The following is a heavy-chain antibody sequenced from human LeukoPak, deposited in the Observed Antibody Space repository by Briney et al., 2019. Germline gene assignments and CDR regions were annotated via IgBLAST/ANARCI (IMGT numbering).Heavy chain of an antibody. CDR1: GGPFSGYY. Sequence: SETLSLTCAVYGGPFSGYYWSWIHQSPGKGLEWIGEINQSGSTTYKPSLKGRVTISVDTSKTQFSLKLSSVTAADTAVYYCARGKEYCGGDCFSSWYLDLWGRGTLVTVSS. D-gene: IGHD2-21*02. CDR2: INQSGST. V-gene: IGHV4-34*01. J-gene: IGHJ2*01. CDR3: ARGKEYCGGDCFSSWYLDL.